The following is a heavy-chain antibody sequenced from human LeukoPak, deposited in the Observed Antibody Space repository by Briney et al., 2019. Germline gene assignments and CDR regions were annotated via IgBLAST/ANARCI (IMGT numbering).Heavy chain of an antibody. V-gene: IGHV3-48*01. J-gene: IGHJ6*03. CDR2: ISSSSSNI. CDR3: ARGYSTSSYSHYYYYMDV. Sequence: GGSLRLSCAASGFDFSTYSMNWVRQAPRKGLEWVSHISSSSSNIYYANSVKGRFTISRDTANNSLYLQMDSLRAEDTAVYYCARGYSTSSYSHYYYYMDVWGTGATVAVSS. D-gene: IGHD6-6*01. CDR1: GFDFSTYS.